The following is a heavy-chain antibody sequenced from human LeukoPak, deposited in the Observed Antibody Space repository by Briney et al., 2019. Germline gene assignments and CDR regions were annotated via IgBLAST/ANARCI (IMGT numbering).Heavy chain of an antibody. V-gene: IGHV1-18*01. CDR2: ITIGDGNT. D-gene: IGHD2-2*01. CDR1: GYTLTGFG. Sequence: ASVKVSCKASGYTLTGFGITWVRQAPGQGPEWMGWITIGDGNTHYGQRFQDRVSMTRDIGSNTAFLELTRLRSDDTAVYFCSRSYHSTSWYYFDLWGQGTLVTVSS. J-gene: IGHJ4*02. CDR3: SRSYHSTSWYYFDL.